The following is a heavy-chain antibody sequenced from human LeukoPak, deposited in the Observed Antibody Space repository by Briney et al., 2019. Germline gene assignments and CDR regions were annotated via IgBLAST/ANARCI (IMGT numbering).Heavy chain of an antibody. V-gene: IGHV4-39*02. CDR1: GGSISSCNHY. J-gene: IGHJ4*02. CDR3: ARDVVQSGDAAYFDY. D-gene: IGHD2-21*01. Sequence: PSETLSLTCTVSGGSISSCNHYWVWLPQPPGKGLEWIGSMLCSRSTYYVPSLRSRFTISGATSSNHLSLQMSCVTAADTAVYYCARDVVQSGDAAYFDYWGQGTLVTVSS. CDR2: MLCSRST.